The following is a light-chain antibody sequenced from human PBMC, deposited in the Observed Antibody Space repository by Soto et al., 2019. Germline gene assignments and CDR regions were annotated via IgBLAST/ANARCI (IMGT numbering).Light chain of an antibody. CDR1: QSLLYISNNKNY. CDR3: TQYYSSKLN. V-gene: IGKV4-1*01. CDR2: WAY. Sequence: DIMITESPYSLAVSLGERATFNCKSSQSLLYISNNKNYLAWYQQKPGQPPKMLIYWAYSRESGVPDRFSGRGSGKDLTFTISSMQAEDVEVYSCTQYYSSKLNFGGGTKVDIK. J-gene: IGKJ4*01.